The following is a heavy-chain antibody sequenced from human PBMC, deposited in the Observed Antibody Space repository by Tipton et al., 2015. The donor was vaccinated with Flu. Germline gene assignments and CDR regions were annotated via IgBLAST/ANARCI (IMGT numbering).Heavy chain of an antibody. Sequence: SLRLSCAASGFTFSSYGMHWVRQAPGKGLEWVAVIWYDGSNKYYADSVKGRFTISRDNSKNTLYLQMNSLRAEDTAVYYCARDLSDIVVVVAATPGSGGMDVWGQGTTVTVSS. V-gene: IGHV3-33*01. J-gene: IGHJ6*02. D-gene: IGHD2-15*01. CDR1: GFTFSSYG. CDR2: IWYDGSNK. CDR3: ARDLSDIVVVVAATPGSGGMDV.